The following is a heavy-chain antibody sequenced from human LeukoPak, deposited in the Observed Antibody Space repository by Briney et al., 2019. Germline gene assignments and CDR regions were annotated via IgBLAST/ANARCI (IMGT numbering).Heavy chain of an antibody. D-gene: IGHD3-10*02. CDR2: ISSSGSTI. CDR3: AELGITMIGGV. Sequence: PGGSLRLSCAASGFTVSSNYMSWVRQAPGKGLEWVSYISSSGSTIYYADSVKGRFTISSDNAKNSLYLQMNSLRAEDTAVYYCAELGITMIGGVWGKGTTVTISS. V-gene: IGHV3-11*04. CDR1: GFTVSSNY. J-gene: IGHJ6*04.